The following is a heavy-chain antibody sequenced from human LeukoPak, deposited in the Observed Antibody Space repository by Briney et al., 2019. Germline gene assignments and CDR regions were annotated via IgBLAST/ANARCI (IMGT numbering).Heavy chain of an antibody. V-gene: IGHV4-39*01. Sequence: SETLSLTCTVPAGAISSSSTSYWGWVRQPPGKGLEWIGSMYYSGSTYYNPSLKSRVTIFVDASKNQFSLTLSSVTAADTAVYYCTRGIVLAALGAWGQGTLVTVSS. CDR3: TRGIVLAALGA. D-gene: IGHD3-3*02. CDR1: AGAISSSSTSY. J-gene: IGHJ5*02. CDR2: MYYSGST.